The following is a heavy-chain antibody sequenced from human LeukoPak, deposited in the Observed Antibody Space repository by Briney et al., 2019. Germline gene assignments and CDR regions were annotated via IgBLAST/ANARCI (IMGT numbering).Heavy chain of an antibody. CDR2: IYYSGST. J-gene: IGHJ4*02. V-gene: IGHV4-39*07. Sequence: PSETLSLTCTVSGGSISSSSYYWGWIRQPPGKRLEWIGSIYYSGSTYYNPSLKSRVTISVDTSKNQFSLKLSSVTAADTAVYYCARDVDYYDSSGYFDYWGQGTLVTVSS. CDR1: GGSISSSSYY. D-gene: IGHD3-22*01. CDR3: ARDVDYYDSSGYFDY.